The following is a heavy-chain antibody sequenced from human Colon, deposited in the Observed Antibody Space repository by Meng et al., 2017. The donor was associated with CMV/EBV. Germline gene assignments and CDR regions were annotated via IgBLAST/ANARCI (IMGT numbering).Heavy chain of an antibody. Sequence: GESLKISCTSSGMTFSNAWMSWVRQAPGKGLEWVSIIYGSGSPTYYAASVQGRFTVSRDDSRNIVYLQMNRLRADDTAIYYCVKDRTPDGLFEFDFWGRGTPVTVSS. V-gene: IGHV3-23*03. CDR1: GMTFSNAW. CDR3: VKDRTPDGLFEFDF. CDR2: IYGSGSPT. D-gene: IGHD1-14*01. J-gene: IGHJ4*02.